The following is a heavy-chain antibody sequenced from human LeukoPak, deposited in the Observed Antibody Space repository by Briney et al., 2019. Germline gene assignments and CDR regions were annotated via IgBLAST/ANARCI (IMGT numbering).Heavy chain of an antibody. J-gene: IGHJ3*02. Sequence: GGSLRLSCAASGFTFSNAWTNWVRQAPGKGLVWVSGINNDGSSTKYADSVKGRFTISRDNAKNTLYVQVNSLRVDDTAVYYCARGQGHGFDIWGQGTMVTVSS. CDR1: GFTFSNAW. V-gene: IGHV3-74*01. CDR2: INNDGSST. CDR3: ARGQGHGFDI.